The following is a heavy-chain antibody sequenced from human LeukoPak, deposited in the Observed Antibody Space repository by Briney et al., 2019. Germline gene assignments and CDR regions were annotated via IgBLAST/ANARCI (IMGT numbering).Heavy chain of an antibody. CDR1: GYTFTSYG. V-gene: IGHV1-18*01. CDR2: ISAYNGNT. J-gene: IGHJ4*02. Sequence: ASVKVSCKASGYTFTSYGISWVRQAPGQGLEWMGWISAYNGNTNYAQKLQGRVTMTTDTSTSTAYMELRSLRSGDTAVYYCARDSLTMVRGVIGYWGQGTLVTVSS. D-gene: IGHD3-10*01. CDR3: ARDSLTMVRGVIGY.